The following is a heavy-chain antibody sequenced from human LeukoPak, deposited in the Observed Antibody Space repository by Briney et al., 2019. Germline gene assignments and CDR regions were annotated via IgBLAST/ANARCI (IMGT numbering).Heavy chain of an antibody. J-gene: IGHJ3*02. V-gene: IGHV3-7*01. D-gene: IGHD3-3*01. Sequence: GGSLRLSCAASGFTFSSYWMSWVRQAPGKGPEWVANIKQDGGEKYYVDSVKGRFTISGDNAKNSLYLQMNSLRAEDTAVYYCARDAFSRISVFGVVSDAFDIWGQGTMVTVSS. CDR3: ARDAFSRISVFGVVSDAFDI. CDR2: IKQDGGEK. CDR1: GFTFSSYW.